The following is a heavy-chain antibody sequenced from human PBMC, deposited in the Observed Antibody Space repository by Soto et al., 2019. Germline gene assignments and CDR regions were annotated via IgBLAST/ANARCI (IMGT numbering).Heavy chain of an antibody. V-gene: IGHV4-39*01. CDR1: GGSVSSSSYY. J-gene: IGHJ5*02. Sequence: PSETLSLTCTVSGGSVSSSSYYWGWIRQPPGKGLEWIGSIYYSGSTYYNPSLKSRVTISVDTSKNQFSLKLSSVTATDTAVYYCARQWIALMAYATPTRFDHWGQGTLVTVSS. CDR3: ARQWIALMAYATPTRFDH. CDR2: IYYSGST. D-gene: IGHD2-8*01.